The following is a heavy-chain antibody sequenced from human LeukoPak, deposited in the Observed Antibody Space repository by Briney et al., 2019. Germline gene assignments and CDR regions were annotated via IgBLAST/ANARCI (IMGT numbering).Heavy chain of an antibody. J-gene: IGHJ4*02. CDR3: AKGSRWGPSSSSLDY. Sequence: PGGSLRLSCAASGFTFSSYAMSWVRQAPGKGLEWVSAISGSGGSTYYADSVKGRFTISRDNSKNTPYLQMNSLRAEDTAVYYCAKGSRWGPSSSSLDYWGQGTLVTVSS. D-gene: IGHD6-6*01. CDR2: ISGSGGST. CDR1: GFTFSSYA. V-gene: IGHV3-23*01.